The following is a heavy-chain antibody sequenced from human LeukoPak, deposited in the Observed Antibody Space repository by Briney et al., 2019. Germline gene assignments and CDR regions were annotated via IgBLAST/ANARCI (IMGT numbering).Heavy chain of an antibody. Sequence: EASVKVSCKASGYTFTGYYMHWVRQAPGQGLEWMGWINPNSGGTNYAQKFQGRVTMTRDTSISTAYMELSRLRSDDTAVYYCARSLGYCSSTSCYISYFDYWGQGTLVTASS. CDR1: GYTFTGYY. V-gene: IGHV1-2*02. J-gene: IGHJ4*02. CDR3: ARSLGYCSSTSCYISYFDY. D-gene: IGHD2-2*02. CDR2: INPNSGGT.